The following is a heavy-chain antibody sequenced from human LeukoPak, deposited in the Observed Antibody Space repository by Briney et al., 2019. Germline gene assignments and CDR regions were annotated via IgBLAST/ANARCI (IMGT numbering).Heavy chain of an antibody. J-gene: IGHJ4*02. V-gene: IGHV1-46*01. Sequence: ASLKVPCKASGYSFSNYYMHWVRQAPGQGLEWLAIINCSGGTTNYAQEFQGRVTLTRDTSTSTVYMELSSLRSDDTAVYYCARGIEVGGSFDYWGQGTLVIVSS. D-gene: IGHD3-10*01. CDR1: GYSFSNYY. CDR2: INCSGGTT. CDR3: ARGIEVGGSFDY.